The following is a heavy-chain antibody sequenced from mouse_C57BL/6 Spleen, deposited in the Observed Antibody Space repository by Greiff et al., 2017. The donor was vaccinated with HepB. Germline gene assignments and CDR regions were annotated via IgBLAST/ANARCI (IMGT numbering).Heavy chain of an antibody. CDR1: GYTFTSYW. D-gene: IGHD2-2*01. Sequence: QVQLQQPGAELVKPGASVKMSCKASGYTFTSYWITWVKQRPGQGLEWIGDIYPGSGSTNYNEKFKSKATLTVDTSSSAAYMQLSSLTSEDSAVYYCSRVSAMVTTGNFDYWGQGTTLTVSS. J-gene: IGHJ2*01. CDR2: IYPGSGST. V-gene: IGHV1-55*01. CDR3: SRVSAMVTTGNFDY.